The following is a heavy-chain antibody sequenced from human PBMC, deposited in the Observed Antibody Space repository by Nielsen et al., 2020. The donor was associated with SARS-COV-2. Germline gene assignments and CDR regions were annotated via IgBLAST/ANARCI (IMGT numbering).Heavy chain of an antibody. D-gene: IGHD2-2*01. V-gene: IGHV4-4*02. Sequence: SETLSLTCAVSGGSVSSNDWWTWVRQSPGKGLEWIGEVSHSGSINYNPSLKSRVTLSMDKSKRQFSLRLTSVSAADTAVYFCARGDLVVVPSPILGLGPFFYYFYLDFWGKWTTVIVSS. CDR3: ARGDLVVVPSPILGLGPFFYYFYLDF. J-gene: IGHJ6*03. CDR1: GGSVSSNDW. CDR2: VSHSGSI.